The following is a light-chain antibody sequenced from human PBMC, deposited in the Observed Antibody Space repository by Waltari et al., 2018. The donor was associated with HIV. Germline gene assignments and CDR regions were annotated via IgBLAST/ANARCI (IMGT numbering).Light chain of an antibody. CDR3: QSYDSSLRASV. Sequence: QSALTQPPSVSGAPGQRLTISCTGNRSNIGAGYFVHWYQHLPGTAPKLLVYSDINRPSGVPDRFSGSKSGTSASLVITGLQAEDEADYYCQSYDSSLRASVFGGGTKLTVL. CDR1: RSNIGAGYF. V-gene: IGLV1-40*01. J-gene: IGLJ2*01. CDR2: SDI.